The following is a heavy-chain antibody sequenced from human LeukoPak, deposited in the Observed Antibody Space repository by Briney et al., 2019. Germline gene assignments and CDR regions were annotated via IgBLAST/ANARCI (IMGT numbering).Heavy chain of an antibody. Sequence: PGGSLRLSCAASGFTFSSYGMHWVRQAPGKGLEWVAVIWYDGSNKYYADSVKGRFTISRDNSKNTLYLQMNSLRAEDTAVYYCARVIRLDRHDYWGQGTLVTVSS. J-gene: IGHJ4*02. CDR2: IWYDGSNK. D-gene: IGHD1-1*01. V-gene: IGHV3-33*01. CDR3: ARVIRLDRHDY. CDR1: GFTFSSYG.